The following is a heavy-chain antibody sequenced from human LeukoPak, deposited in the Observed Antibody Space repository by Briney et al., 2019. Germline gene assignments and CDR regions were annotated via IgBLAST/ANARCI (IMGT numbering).Heavy chain of an antibody. D-gene: IGHD1-26*01. J-gene: IGHJ4*02. CDR3: ARGSYYDY. CDR1: GYTFTDYG. Sequence: ASVKVSRKASGYTFTDYGISWVRQAPGQGLEWMGWISTYNGDTNFAQKFQGRVTMTTDTSTNTAYMELRSLTSDDTAVYYCARGSYYDYWGQGTLVTVSS. CDR2: ISTYNGDT. V-gene: IGHV1-18*01.